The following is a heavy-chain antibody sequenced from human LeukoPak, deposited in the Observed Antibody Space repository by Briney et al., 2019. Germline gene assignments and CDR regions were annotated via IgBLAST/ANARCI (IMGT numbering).Heavy chain of an antibody. CDR1: GFTFSSYE. V-gene: IGHV3-48*03. CDR3: ASPRGRAFDL. J-gene: IGHJ3*01. CDR2: ISNSAI. D-gene: IGHD3-16*01. Sequence: GGSLRLSCAASGFTFSSYEMNWVRQAPRKGLEWVSHISNSAIYYADSVKGRFTISRDNAKNSLYLQMNSLRADDTAVYYCASPRGRAFDLWGQGTMVTVSS.